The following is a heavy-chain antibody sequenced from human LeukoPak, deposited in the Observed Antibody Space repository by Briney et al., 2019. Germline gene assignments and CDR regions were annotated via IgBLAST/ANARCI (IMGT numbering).Heavy chain of an antibody. V-gene: IGHV3-20*04. Sequence: GGSLRLSCTASGFAFAEHGMSWVRKVPGKGLEWVSGINWSGGSTGYADPLRGRFTISRDNAKNSLYLQMDSLRAEDTALYYCARAPITSPFYFDYWGQGTLVTVSS. J-gene: IGHJ4*02. CDR2: INWSGGST. CDR1: GFAFAEHG. CDR3: ARAPITSPFYFDY. D-gene: IGHD2-2*01.